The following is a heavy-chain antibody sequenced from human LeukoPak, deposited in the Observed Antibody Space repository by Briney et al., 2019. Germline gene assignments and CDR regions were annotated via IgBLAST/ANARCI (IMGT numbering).Heavy chain of an antibody. Sequence: GGSLRLSCAASGFTFSTYYMSWVRQAPGKGLEWMAVASSDEISQSYADSVKGRFIISRDNSKNTLSLQMNNLRTEDTGLYYCAAFIATKLDYWGQGILVTVSS. J-gene: IGHJ4*02. D-gene: IGHD2-15*01. CDR3: AAFIATKLDY. CDR2: ASSDEISQ. V-gene: IGHV3-30*03. CDR1: GFTFSTYY.